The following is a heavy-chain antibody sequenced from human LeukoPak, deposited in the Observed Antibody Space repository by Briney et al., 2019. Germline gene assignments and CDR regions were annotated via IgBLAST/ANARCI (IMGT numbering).Heavy chain of an antibody. CDR3: ARTPLYSSSSGFDY. V-gene: IGHV1-2*02. J-gene: IGHJ4*02. CDR1: GYTFTGYY. CDR2: INPNSGGT. Sequence: ASVKVPCKASGYTFTGYYMHWVRQAPGQGLEWMGWINPNSGGTNYAQKFQGRVTVTRDTSISTAYMELSRLRSDDTAVYYCARTPLYSSSSGFDYWGQGTLVTVSS. D-gene: IGHD6-6*01.